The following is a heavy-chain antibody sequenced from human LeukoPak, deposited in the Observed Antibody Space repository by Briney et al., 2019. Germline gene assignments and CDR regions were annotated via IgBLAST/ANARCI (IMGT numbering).Heavy chain of an antibody. CDR1: GFTFTNYA. J-gene: IGHJ4*02. V-gene: IGHV3-23*01. Sequence: GGSLRLSCAASGFTFTNYAMCWVRLAPGKGLEWVSSISGSGDTTYYADSVKGRLTISRDNSKNSVYLQMNSLRAEDTALYYCARGSGSSWYFYFDYWGQGTLVTVSS. CDR2: ISGSGDTT. CDR3: ARGSGSSWYFYFDY. D-gene: IGHD6-13*01.